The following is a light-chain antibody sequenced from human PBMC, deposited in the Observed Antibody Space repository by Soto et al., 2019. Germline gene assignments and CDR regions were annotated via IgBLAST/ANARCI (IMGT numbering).Light chain of an antibody. Sequence: QLVLTQSPSASASLGASLKLTCTLSSGHSNYAIAWHQQQPEKGPRYLMNLNSDGSHNKGDGIPDRFSGSSSGAERYLIISSLQSEDEADYYCQTWGTGIVVFGGGTQLTVL. J-gene: IGLJ2*01. CDR2: LNSDGSH. V-gene: IGLV4-69*01. CDR3: QTWGTGIVV. CDR1: SGHSNYA.